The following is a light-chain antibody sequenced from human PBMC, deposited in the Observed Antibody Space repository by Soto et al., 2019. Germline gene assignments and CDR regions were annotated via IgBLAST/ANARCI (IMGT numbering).Light chain of an antibody. Sequence: DIQMTQSPSSLSASVVDRVTITCQASQDISNYLNWYQQKPGKAPKLLIYDASNLETGVPSRFSGSGSGTDFTFTISSLQPEDIATYYCQQYDNLPITFGQGTKVDIK. J-gene: IGKJ1*01. CDR1: QDISNY. CDR3: QQYDNLPIT. CDR2: DAS. V-gene: IGKV1-33*01.